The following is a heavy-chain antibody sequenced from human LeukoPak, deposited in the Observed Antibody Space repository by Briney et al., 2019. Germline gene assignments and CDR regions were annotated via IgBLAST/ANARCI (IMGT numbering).Heavy chain of an antibody. Sequence: GGSLRLSCAASGFTFSSYGMHWVRQAPGKGLEWVAFIRYDGSNKYYADSVKGRFTISRDNSKNTLYLQMNSLRAEDTAVYYCAKTRITMVRGVIREYYFDYWGQGTLVTVSS. D-gene: IGHD3-10*01. CDR2: IRYDGSNK. V-gene: IGHV3-30*02. CDR1: GFTFSSYG. J-gene: IGHJ4*02. CDR3: AKTRITMVRGVIREYYFDY.